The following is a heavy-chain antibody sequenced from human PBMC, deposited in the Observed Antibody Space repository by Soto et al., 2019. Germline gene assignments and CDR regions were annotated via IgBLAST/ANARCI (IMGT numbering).Heavy chain of an antibody. J-gene: IGHJ5*02. CDR2: IVVGSGNT. CDR1: GFTFSSSA. CDR3: AAFDPGPMGFDP. Sequence: SVKVSCKASGFTFSSSAVQWVRQARGQRLEWIGKIVVGSGNTNYAQKFQERVTITRDMSTSTAYMELISLRSEDTAFYYCAAFDPGPMGFDPWGQGTLVTVSS. V-gene: IGHV1-58*01. D-gene: IGHD3-9*01.